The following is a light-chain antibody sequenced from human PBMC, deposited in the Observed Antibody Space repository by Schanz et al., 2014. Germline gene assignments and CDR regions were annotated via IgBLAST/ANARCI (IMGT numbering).Light chain of an antibody. J-gene: IGKJ5*01. CDR2: AAS. Sequence: DIQMTQSPSSLSASVGDRVTLTCQASQDISNYLNWYQQKPGKAPKLLISAASSLERGVPSRFSGRSGSGTEFTFTISSLQPEDIATYYCQQYDKPPITFGQGTRLDIK. CDR1: QDISNY. CDR3: QQYDKPPIT. V-gene: IGKV1-33*01.